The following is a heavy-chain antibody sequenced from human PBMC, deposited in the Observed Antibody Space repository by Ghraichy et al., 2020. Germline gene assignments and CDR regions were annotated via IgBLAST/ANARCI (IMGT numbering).Heavy chain of an antibody. CDR1: GGSISSSSYY. D-gene: IGHD6-19*01. Sequence: SETLSLTCTVSGGSISSSSYYWGWIRQPPGKGLEWIGSIYYSGSTYYNPSLKSRVTISVDTSKNQFSLKLSSVTAADTAVYYCARRYSSGWFYYYYGMDVWGQGTTVTVSS. CDR3: ARRYSSGWFYYYYGMDV. V-gene: IGHV4-39*01. J-gene: IGHJ6*02. CDR2: IYYSGST.